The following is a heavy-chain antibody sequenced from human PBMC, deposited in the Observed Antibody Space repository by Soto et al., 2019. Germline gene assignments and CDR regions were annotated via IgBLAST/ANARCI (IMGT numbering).Heavy chain of an antibody. CDR2: ISPGGDT. CDR1: GFTFSGYA. D-gene: IGHD3-9*01. V-gene: IGHV3-23*01. Sequence: EVQLLESGGDLVQPGGSLRLSCVASGFTFSGYAMTWVRQAPGKGLEWVSTISPGGDTHYAHSVKGRFTISRDNAKDSLFIEMNSLRAEDTAVYYCAKDPSTGYADQWGQGTLVTVSS. CDR3: AKDPSTGYADQ. J-gene: IGHJ4*02.